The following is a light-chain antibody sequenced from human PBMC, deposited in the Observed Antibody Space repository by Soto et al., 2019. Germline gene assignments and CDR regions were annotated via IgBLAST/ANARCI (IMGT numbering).Light chain of an antibody. J-gene: IGKJ1*01. V-gene: IGKV1-6*01. Sequence: AIQLTQSPSSLSASVGNRVTITCRASQGISNFLAWYQQKAGKAPTLLIYDASTLQSGVPPRFSGSGSGTDFTLAISSLQPEDSATYYCLQDINYPWTFGQGTKVDIK. CDR1: QGISNF. CDR3: LQDINYPWT. CDR2: DAS.